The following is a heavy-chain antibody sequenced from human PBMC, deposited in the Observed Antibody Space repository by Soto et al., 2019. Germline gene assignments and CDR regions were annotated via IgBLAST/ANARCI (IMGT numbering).Heavy chain of an antibody. V-gene: IGHV3-30*18. CDR2: ISYDGSNK. CDR1: GFTFSSYG. D-gene: IGHD3-3*01. Sequence: VQLVESGGGVVQPGRSLRLSCAASGFTFSSYGMHWVRQAPGKGLEWVAVISYDGSNKYYADSVKGRFTISRDNSKNTLYLQMNSLRAEDTAVYYCAKGWRGYPIDYWGQGTLVTVSS. J-gene: IGHJ4*02. CDR3: AKGWRGYPIDY.